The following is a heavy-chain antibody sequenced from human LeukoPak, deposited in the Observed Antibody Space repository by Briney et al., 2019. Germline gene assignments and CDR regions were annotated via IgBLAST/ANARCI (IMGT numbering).Heavy chain of an antibody. V-gene: IGHV1-69*05. CDR3: AGIVVVTDAFDT. D-gene: IGHD3-22*01. J-gene: IGHJ3*02. CDR1: GYTFTSYG. Sequence: SVKVSCKASGYTFTSYGISWVRQAPGQGLEWMGRIIPIFGTANYAQKFQGRVTITTDESTSTAYMELSSLRSEDTAVYYCAGIVVVTDAFDTWGQRTMVTVSS. CDR2: IIPIFGTA.